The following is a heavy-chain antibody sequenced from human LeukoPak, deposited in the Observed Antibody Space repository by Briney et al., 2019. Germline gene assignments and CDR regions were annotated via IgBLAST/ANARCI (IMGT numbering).Heavy chain of an antibody. J-gene: IGHJ4*02. D-gene: IGHD3-10*01. CDR3: AKSGPLGFGELSFDY. CDR1: GFTFSSYG. V-gene: IGHV3-23*01. CDR2: ISGSGGST. Sequence: PGGSLRLSCAASGFTFSSYGMSWVRQAPGKGLEWVSAISGSGGSTYYADSVKGRFTISRDNSKNTLYLQMNSLRAEDTAVYYCAKSGPLGFGELSFDYWGQGTLVTVSS.